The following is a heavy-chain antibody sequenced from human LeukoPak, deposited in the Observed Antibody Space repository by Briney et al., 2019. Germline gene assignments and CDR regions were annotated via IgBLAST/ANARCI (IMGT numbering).Heavy chain of an antibody. V-gene: IGHV3-11*05. Sequence: PGGSLRLSCAGSGFRFSDFYMAWMRQTPGKGLQRVSFFDRGRDGKGHADSVKGRFTISRDTDKNSLSLLMSSLTGEDTAVYYCAREVGSSRAFDIRGQGTMVTVSS. J-gene: IGHJ3*02. CDR3: AREVGSSRAFDI. D-gene: IGHD2-15*01. CDR1: GFRFSDFY. CDR2: FDRGRDGK.